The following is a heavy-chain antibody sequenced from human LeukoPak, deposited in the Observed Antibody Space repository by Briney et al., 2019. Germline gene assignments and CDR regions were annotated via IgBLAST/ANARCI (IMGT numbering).Heavy chain of an antibody. J-gene: IGHJ4*02. CDR1: GFTFSSYW. CDR3: VRAMSDDILTVDY. D-gene: IGHD3-9*01. CDR2: IKQDGSEK. Sequence: GGSLRLSCAASGFTFSSYWMSWVRQAPGKGLEWVANIKQDGSEKYYVDSVKGRFTISRDNAKNSLYLQMNSLRAEDTAVYYCVRAMSDDILTVDYWGQGTLVTVSS. V-gene: IGHV3-7*01.